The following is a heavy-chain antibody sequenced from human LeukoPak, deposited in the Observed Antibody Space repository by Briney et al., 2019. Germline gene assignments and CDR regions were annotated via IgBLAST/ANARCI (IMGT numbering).Heavy chain of an antibody. V-gene: IGHV1-2*02. J-gene: IGHJ4*02. CDR3: ARDSQATPPVDY. CDR2: INPNSGGT. Sequence: ASVKVSCKASGYTFTGYYMHWVRQAPGQGLEWMGWINPNSGGTNYAQKFQGRVTMTRDTSISTAYMELSSLRSEDTAVYYCARDSQATPPVDYWGQGTLVTVSS. CDR1: GYTFTGYY.